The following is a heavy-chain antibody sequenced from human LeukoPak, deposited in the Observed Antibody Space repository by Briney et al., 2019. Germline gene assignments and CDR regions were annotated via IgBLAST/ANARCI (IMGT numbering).Heavy chain of an antibody. CDR3: ARVDWYEGLDY. CDR1: GGSISSDNW. CDR2: IYHSGST. Sequence: KASETLSLTCAVSGGSISSDNWWTWVRQPPGKGLEWIGEIYHSGSTSDNPSLKSRVTMSVDKSNNQFSLNLTSVSAADTAVYYCARVDWYEGLDYWGQGALVTVSS. J-gene: IGHJ4*02. V-gene: IGHV4-4*02. D-gene: IGHD2-21*01.